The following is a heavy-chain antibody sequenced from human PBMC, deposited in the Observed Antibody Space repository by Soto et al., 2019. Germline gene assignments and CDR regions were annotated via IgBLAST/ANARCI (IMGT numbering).Heavy chain of an antibody. D-gene: IGHD7-27*01. J-gene: IGHJ4*02. CDR1: GFTFSDYD. V-gene: IGHV3-13*01. CDR2: IGHAGDS. Sequence: VQLVESGGGLVQPGGSLRLSCAASGFTFSDYDMHWVRQARGKGLEWVSSIGHAGDSYSGDSVKGRVTISRENAKNTFHLQMISLRPGDTAVYYCAALGAQIYWGQGALVTVSS. CDR3: AALGAQIY.